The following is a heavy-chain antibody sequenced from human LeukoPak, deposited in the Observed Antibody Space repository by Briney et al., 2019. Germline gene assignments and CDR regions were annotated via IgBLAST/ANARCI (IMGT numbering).Heavy chain of an antibody. D-gene: IGHD3-9*01. CDR2: ISSSSSTI. Sequence: PGGSLRLSCAASGFTFSSYSMNWVRQAPGKGLEWVSYISSSSSTIYYADSVKGRFTISRDNAKNSLYLQMNSLRAEDTAVYYCAKDPRGRYFDWPPDYWGQGTLVTVSS. CDR1: GFTFSSYS. CDR3: AKDPRGRYFDWPPDY. V-gene: IGHV3-48*01. J-gene: IGHJ4*02.